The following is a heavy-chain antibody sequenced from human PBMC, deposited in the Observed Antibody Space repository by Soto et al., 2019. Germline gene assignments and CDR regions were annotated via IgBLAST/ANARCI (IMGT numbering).Heavy chain of an antibody. V-gene: IGHV3-30*18. CDR3: VKDITPMALYYYYYGMDV. J-gene: IGHJ6*02. CDR2: ISYDGSNQ. D-gene: IGHD5-18*01. CDR1: GFTFASYG. Sequence: QVQLVESGGGVVQPGRSLRLSCVASGFTFASYGVHWVRQAPGRGLEWVAVISYDGSNQYSADSVKGRFTISRDNSKNTLYLQMNSLRADDTAVYYCVKDITPMALYYYYYGMDVWGQGTTVTVSS.